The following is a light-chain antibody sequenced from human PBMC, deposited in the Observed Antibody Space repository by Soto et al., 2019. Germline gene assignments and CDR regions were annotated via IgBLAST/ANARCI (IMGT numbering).Light chain of an antibody. CDR2: GNG. Sequence: QSVLTQPPSVSGAPGQRVTISCTGSSSNIGAGYDVHWYQHLPGTAPKLLIYGNGNRPSGVPDRFSGSKSGTSASLAITGLQAEDEADYYCQSYDSSLSVHVVFGGGTKLTVL. CDR3: QSYDSSLSVHVV. CDR1: SSNIGAGYD. J-gene: IGLJ2*01. V-gene: IGLV1-40*01.